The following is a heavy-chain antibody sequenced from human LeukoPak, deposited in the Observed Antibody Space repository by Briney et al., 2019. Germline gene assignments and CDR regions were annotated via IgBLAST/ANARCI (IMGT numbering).Heavy chain of an antibody. CDR2: IIPIFGTT. CDR1: GGTFSSYA. CDR3: ATTKYIGSYYGSSLLNYMDV. V-gene: IGHV1-69*05. J-gene: IGHJ6*03. Sequence: SVKVSCKASGGTFSSYAISCVRQAPGQGLEWMGGIIPIFGTTNYAHNFQGRVTITTDEATSTAYMEVSSLRFEDTAVYYCATTKYIGSYYGSSLLNYMDVWGEGTTVTVSS. D-gene: IGHD1-26*01.